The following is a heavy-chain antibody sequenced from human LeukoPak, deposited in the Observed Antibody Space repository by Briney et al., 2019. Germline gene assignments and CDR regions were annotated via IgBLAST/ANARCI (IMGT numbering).Heavy chain of an antibody. CDR3: AKIVPAVAGPHFDY. Sequence: GGTLRLPCAASGFTFSSYGMSWVRQAPGKGLEWVSAISGSGGSTYYADSVKGRFTISRDNSKNTLYLQMNSLRAEDTAVYYCAKIVPAVAGPHFDYWGQGTLVTVSS. V-gene: IGHV3-23*01. D-gene: IGHD6-19*01. CDR1: GFTFSSYG. J-gene: IGHJ4*02. CDR2: ISGSGGST.